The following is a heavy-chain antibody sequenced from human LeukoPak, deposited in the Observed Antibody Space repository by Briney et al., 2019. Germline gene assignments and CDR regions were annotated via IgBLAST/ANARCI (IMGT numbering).Heavy chain of an antibody. V-gene: IGHV3-74*01. CDR1: GFSFSGHW. Sequence: GGSLRLSCTASGFSFSGHWMHWARQLPGKGLVWVSRISPTGSTTSYADSVKGRFTVSRDNAKNTLYLQVNNLRAEDTAVYYCARGPNTSWSGLDFWGQGTLLTVSS. CDR3: ARGPNTSWSGLDF. J-gene: IGHJ4*02. CDR2: ISPTGSTT. D-gene: IGHD2-2*01.